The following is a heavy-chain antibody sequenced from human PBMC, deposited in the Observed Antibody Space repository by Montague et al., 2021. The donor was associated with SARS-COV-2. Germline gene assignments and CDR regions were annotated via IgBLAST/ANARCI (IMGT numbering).Heavy chain of an antibody. D-gene: IGHD3-22*01. J-gene: IGHJ4*02. Sequence: SETLSLTCAVYGGSFSDYSWTWIRQPPGKGLEWIGEINHRGTSNYNPSLKSRVSISVDTSKNQFSLYLGSVTAADTAVYYCARGRQHFNMIVVAMTGGEYYFDYWGQGTLVTVSS. V-gene: IGHV4-34*01. CDR2: INHRGTS. CDR3: ARGRQHFNMIVVAMTGGEYYFDY. CDR1: GGSFSDYS.